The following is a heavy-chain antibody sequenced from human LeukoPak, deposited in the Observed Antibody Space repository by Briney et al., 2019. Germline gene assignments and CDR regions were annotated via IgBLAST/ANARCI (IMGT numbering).Heavy chain of an antibody. Sequence: PSETLSLTCALSNYSISSGYYWSWIRQSAGKGLEWIGRIYASGSTNYKPSLKSRVTMSVDTSKNQFSLKLNSVTAADTAVYYCAKDSSSTRHGNFDYWGQGTLVTVSS. CDR2: IYASGST. CDR3: AKDSSSTRHGNFDY. V-gene: IGHV4-4*07. J-gene: IGHJ4*02. D-gene: IGHD6-13*01. CDR1: NYSISSGYY.